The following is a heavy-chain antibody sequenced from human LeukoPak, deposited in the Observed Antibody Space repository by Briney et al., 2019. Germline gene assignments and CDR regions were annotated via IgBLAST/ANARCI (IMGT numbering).Heavy chain of an antibody. CDR3: ASLYGDYVFDY. Sequence: GGSLRLSCAASGFTFSSYAMSWVRQAPGKGLEWVSAISSSGGSTYYADSVKGRFTISRDNSKNTLYLQMNSLRAEDTAVYYCASLYGDYVFDYWGQGTLVTVSS. D-gene: IGHD4-17*01. CDR2: ISSSGGST. J-gene: IGHJ4*02. V-gene: IGHV3-23*01. CDR1: GFTFSSYA.